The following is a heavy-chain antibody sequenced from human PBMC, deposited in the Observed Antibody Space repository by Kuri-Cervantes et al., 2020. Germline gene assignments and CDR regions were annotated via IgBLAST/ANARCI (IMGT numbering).Heavy chain of an antibody. J-gene: IGHJ4*02. D-gene: IGHD3-10*01. Sequence: GGSLRLSCAASGFTFSSYAMHWVRQAPGKGLEWVAVIPYDGSNKYYADSVKGRFTISRDNSKNTLCLQMNSLRAEDTAVYYCARGWFGELGGYYFDYWGQGTLVTVSS. CDR3: ARGWFGELGGYYFDY. CDR1: GFTFSSYA. CDR2: IPYDGSNK. V-gene: IGHV3-30-3*01.